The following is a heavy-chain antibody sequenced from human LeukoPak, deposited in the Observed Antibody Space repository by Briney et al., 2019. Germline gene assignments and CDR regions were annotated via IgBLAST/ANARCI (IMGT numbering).Heavy chain of an antibody. V-gene: IGHV3-48*03. CDR1: GFTFSSYE. CDR3: ARENYDILTGYYSGSGWFDP. Sequence: GGSLRLSCAASGFTFSSYEMNWVRQAPGKGLEWVSYISSSGSTIYYADSVKGRFTISRDNAKNSLYLQMNSLRAEDTAVYYCARENYDILTGYYSGSGWFDPWGQGTLVTVSS. D-gene: IGHD3-9*01. CDR2: ISSSGSTI. J-gene: IGHJ5*02.